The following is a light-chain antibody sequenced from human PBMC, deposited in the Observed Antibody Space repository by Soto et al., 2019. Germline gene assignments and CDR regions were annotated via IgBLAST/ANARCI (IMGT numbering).Light chain of an antibody. V-gene: IGKV1D-13*01. CDR2: DAX. Sequence: AIKLTQSPSSLSASVGDRVXXXXXASQGISSALAWYQQKPGKAPKLLIYDAXSFEXGVPSRFSGSGSGTDFTLTISSLQPEDFATYYCQQFNNYPLTFGGGTIVDVK. CDR3: QQFNNYPLT. CDR1: QGISSA. J-gene: IGKJ4*01.